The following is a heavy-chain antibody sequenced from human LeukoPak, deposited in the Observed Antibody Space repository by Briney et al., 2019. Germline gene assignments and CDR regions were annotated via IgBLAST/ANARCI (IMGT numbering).Heavy chain of an antibody. CDR3: TRNTVTVHFGY. D-gene: IGHD4-17*01. CDR1: GFTFDDYA. CDR2: IRSKAFGGTP. V-gene: IGHV3-49*03. J-gene: IGHJ4*02. Sequence: HSGGSLRLSCSASGFTFDDYAVSWFRQAPGKGLEWVGFIRSKAFGGTPEYAASVRGRFTISRDDSKSIAYLQMNSLKTEDTAVYYCTRNTVTVHFGYWSQGTLVTVSS.